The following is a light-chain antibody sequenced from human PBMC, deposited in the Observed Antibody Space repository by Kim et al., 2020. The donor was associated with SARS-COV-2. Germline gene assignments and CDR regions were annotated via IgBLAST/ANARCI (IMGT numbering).Light chain of an antibody. J-gene: IGKJ4*01. V-gene: IGKV3-15*01. CDR2: GAS. Sequence: VSPGERATLSCRASESISINLAWYQQKPGQPPRLLMYGASTRATGVPARFSGGGSGTEFTLTISSLQSDDCAIYYCQQYDDWPPITFGGGTKLEI. CDR3: QQYDDWPPIT. CDR1: ESISIN.